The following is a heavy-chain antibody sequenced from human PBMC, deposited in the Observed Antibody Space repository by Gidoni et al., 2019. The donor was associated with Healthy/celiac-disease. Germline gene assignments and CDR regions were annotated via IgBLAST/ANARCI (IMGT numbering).Heavy chain of an antibody. D-gene: IGHD1-26*01. J-gene: IGHJ4*02. Sequence: EVQLVESGGGLVKPGGSLRLSGAASGFTFSSYSMNWVRQAPGKGLEWVSSISSSSSYIYYADSVKGRFTISRDNAKNSLYLQMNSLRAEDTAVYYCARQSGSYKGDYWGQGTLVTVSS. CDR3: ARQSGSYKGDY. CDR2: ISSSSSYI. V-gene: IGHV3-21*01. CDR1: GFTFSSYS.